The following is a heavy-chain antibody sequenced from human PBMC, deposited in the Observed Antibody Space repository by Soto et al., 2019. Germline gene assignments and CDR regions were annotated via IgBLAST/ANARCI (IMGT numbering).Heavy chain of an antibody. CDR2: IGAYNGNT. Sequence: ASVKVSCKASGYTFTSYGISWVRQAPGQGLEWMGWIGAYNGNTNYAQKLQGRVTMTTDTSTSTAYMELRSLRSDDTAVYYCARAPYSSSWYPLGYWGQGTLVTVSS. D-gene: IGHD6-13*01. J-gene: IGHJ4*02. CDR3: ARAPYSSSWYPLGY. CDR1: GYTFTSYG. V-gene: IGHV1-18*01.